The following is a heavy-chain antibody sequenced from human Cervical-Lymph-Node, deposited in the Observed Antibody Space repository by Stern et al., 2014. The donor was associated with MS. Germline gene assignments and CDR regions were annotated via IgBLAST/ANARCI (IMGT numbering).Heavy chain of an antibody. D-gene: IGHD2-15*01. V-gene: IGHV1-69*01. Sequence: VQLVQSGAEVKKPGSSVKVSCKASGGTFSSYAISWVRQAPGQGLEWMGGIIPIFGTANYAQKFQGRVTFTADESTSTAYMELSSLRSEDTAVYYCARVASCSGGSCYQPFDYWGQGTLVTVSS. CDR2: IIPIFGTA. CDR3: ARVASCSGGSCYQPFDY. J-gene: IGHJ4*02. CDR1: GGTFSSYA.